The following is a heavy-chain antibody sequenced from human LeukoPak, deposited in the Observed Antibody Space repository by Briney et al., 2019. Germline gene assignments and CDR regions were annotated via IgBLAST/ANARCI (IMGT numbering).Heavy chain of an antibody. Sequence: GGSLRLSCAASGFTFSSYWMSWVRQAPGKGLEWVANIKQDGSEKYYVDSVKGRFTISRDNAKNSLYLQMNSLRAEDTAVYYCARLVRFLEWLEDHWGQGTLVTVSS. CDR3: ARLVRFLEWLEDH. CDR2: IKQDGSEK. D-gene: IGHD3-3*01. V-gene: IGHV3-7*01. CDR1: GFTFSSYW. J-gene: IGHJ4*02.